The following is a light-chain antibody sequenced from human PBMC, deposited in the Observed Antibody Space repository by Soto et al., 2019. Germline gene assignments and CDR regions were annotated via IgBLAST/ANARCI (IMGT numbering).Light chain of an antibody. Sequence: DIQMTQSPSSLSASVGDRVTITCRASQTINKNLNWYQQKPGQAPNLLIYSASDFQSGVPSRFSGSGSGTEFTLTICGLQPEDFATYYCQQSFSTPSTFGQGTELEI. CDR1: QTINKN. CDR3: QQSFSTPST. V-gene: IGKV1-39*01. CDR2: SAS. J-gene: IGKJ2*01.